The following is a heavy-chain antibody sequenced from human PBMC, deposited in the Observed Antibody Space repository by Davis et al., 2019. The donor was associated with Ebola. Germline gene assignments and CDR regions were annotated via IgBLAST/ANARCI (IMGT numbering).Heavy chain of an antibody. Sequence: SGPTLVKPTQTLTLTCTFSGFSLSTSGVGVGWLRQPPGKALEWLALIYWDDDKRYSPSLKSRLTITKDTSKNQVVLTMTNMDPVDTATYYCAHRGYYYDSSGYPHWYFDLWGRGTLVTVS. J-gene: IGHJ2*01. D-gene: IGHD3-22*01. V-gene: IGHV2-5*02. CDR1: GFSLSTSGVG. CDR2: IYWDDDK. CDR3: AHRGYYYDSSGYPHWYFDL.